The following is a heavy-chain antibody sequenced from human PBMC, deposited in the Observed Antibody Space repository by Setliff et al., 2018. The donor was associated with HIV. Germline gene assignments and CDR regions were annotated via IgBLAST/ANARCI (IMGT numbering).Heavy chain of an antibody. J-gene: IGHJ4*02. V-gene: IGHV3-15*01. CDR1: GFTFSYSW. CDR2: IKTKTQRGTT. CDR3: VTGVGTSSVDY. D-gene: IGHD3-22*01. Sequence: GGSLRLSCAASGFTFSYSWMTWVRQAPGKGLEWVGRIKTKTQRGTTDYAAPAKGRFIISRDDSKNTLYLQMNSLRSEDTAVYYCVTGVGTSSVDYWGQGTMVTVSS.